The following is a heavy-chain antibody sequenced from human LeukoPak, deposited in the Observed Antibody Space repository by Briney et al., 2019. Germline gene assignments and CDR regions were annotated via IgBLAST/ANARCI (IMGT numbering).Heavy chain of an antibody. D-gene: IGHD3-9*01. CDR3: ARNRLHYDILTGLAP. V-gene: IGHV3-11*01. CDR1: GFTFSDYY. Sequence: GGSLRLSCAASGFTFSDYYMAWIRQAPGKGLQWLSYISSSGSAIYYADSVKGRFIVSRDNARNSVYLQMNSLRAEDTGVYFCARNRLHYDILTGLAPWGQGTLVTVSS. J-gene: IGHJ5*02. CDR2: ISSSGSAI.